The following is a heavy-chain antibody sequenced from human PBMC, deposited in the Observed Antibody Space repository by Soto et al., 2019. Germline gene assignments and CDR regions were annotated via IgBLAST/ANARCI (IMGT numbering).Heavy chain of an antibody. Sequence: GASVKVSCKASGYTFTSYDINWVRQATGQGLEWMGWMNPNSGNTGYAQKFQGRVTMTRNTSISTAYMELSSLRSEDTAVYYCAINDFWSGQLPYYYYYMDVWGKGTTVTVSS. V-gene: IGHV1-8*01. CDR3: AINDFWSGQLPYYYYYMDV. CDR2: MNPNSGNT. CDR1: GYTFTSYD. D-gene: IGHD3-3*01. J-gene: IGHJ6*03.